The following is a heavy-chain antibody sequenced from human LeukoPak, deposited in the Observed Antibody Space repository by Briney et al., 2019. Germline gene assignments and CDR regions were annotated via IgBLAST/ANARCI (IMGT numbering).Heavy chain of an antibody. Sequence: ASVKVSCKASGYTFTSYYMHWVRQAPGQGLEWMGIINPSGGSTSYAQKFQGRVTMTRDMSTSTVYMELGSLRSEDTAVYYCARLGYSYGYYFDYWGQGTLVTVSS. CDR2: INPSGGST. CDR1: GYTFTSYY. D-gene: IGHD5-18*01. CDR3: ARLGYSYGYYFDY. J-gene: IGHJ4*02. V-gene: IGHV1-46*01.